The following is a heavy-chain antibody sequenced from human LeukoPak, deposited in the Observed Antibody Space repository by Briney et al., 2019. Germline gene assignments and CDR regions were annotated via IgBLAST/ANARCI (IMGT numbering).Heavy chain of an antibody. Sequence: GASVKVSRKASGYTFTSYDINWVRQATGQGLEWMGWMNPNSGNTGYAQKFQGRVTMTRNTSISTAYMELSSLRSEDTAVYYCAVPMYYDFWSGYSHYYYYYGMDVWGQGTTVTVSS. CDR1: GYTFTSYD. CDR2: MNPNSGNT. D-gene: IGHD3-3*01. V-gene: IGHV1-8*01. CDR3: AVPMYYDFWSGYSHYYYYYGMDV. J-gene: IGHJ6*02.